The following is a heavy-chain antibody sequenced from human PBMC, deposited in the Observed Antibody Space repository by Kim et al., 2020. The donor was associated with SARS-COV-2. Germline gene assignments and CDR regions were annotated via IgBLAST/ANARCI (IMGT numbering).Heavy chain of an antibody. Sequence: GGSLRLSCAASGFSFSRFVMNWVRQAPGKGLEWVSGISGSGGDTYYADSVKGRFTISRDNSKNTVYLQMNNVGVEDTALYYCAIDLREIGPVAFDIWGQGTVVTVS. CDR3: AIDLREIGPVAFDI. D-gene: IGHD3-16*01. CDR2: ISGSGGDT. CDR1: GFSFSRFV. V-gene: IGHV3-23*01. J-gene: IGHJ3*02.